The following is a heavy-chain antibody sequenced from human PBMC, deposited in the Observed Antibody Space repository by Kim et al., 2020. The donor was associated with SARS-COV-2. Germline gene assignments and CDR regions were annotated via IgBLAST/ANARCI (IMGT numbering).Heavy chain of an antibody. Sequence: TNYHPSLQSRVTISVDTSKIQFSLKMSSVTAADTAVYYCASALGAFDIWGQGTLVTVSS. CDR2: T. V-gene: IGHV4-59*01. CDR3: ASALGAFDI. J-gene: IGHJ3*02.